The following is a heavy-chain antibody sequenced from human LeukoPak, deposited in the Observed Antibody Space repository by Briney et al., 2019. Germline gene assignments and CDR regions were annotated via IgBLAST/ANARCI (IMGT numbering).Heavy chain of an antibody. D-gene: IGHD3-10*01. CDR3: ARHPPNYYGSGTPLDYYYMDV. J-gene: IGHJ6*03. V-gene: IGHV1-2*02. CDR2: INPNTGDR. CDR1: GYTFTGYF. Sequence: ASVKVSCKASGYTFTGYFMHWVRQAPGQGLEWMGWINPNTGDRNYAQKFQGRVTITRDTSISTAYMELSRLRSEDTAVYYCARHPPNYYGSGTPLDYYYMDVWGKGTTVTVSS.